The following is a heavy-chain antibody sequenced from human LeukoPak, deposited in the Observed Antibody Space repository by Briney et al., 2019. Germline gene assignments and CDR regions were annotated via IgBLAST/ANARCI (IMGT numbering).Heavy chain of an antibody. CDR1: GGSMSNYY. CDR3: AREGASSVDY. V-gene: IGHV4-4*07. J-gene: IGHJ4*02. Sequence: SETLSLTCTVTGGSMSNYYWSGIRQPAGKGLEWIGRIYTSGSTNYNPSLKSRVTMSVDTSKNQFSLKLSSVTATDTAVYYCAREGASSVDYWGQGTLVTVSS. CDR2: IYTSGST.